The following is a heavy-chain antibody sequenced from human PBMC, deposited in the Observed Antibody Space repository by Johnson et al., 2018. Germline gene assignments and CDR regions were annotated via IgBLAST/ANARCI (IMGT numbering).Heavy chain of an antibody. J-gene: IGHJ4*02. Sequence: VQLVQSGGGLVQXGGSLRLSCAASGFTFSSYAMSWVRQGPGKGLEWVSAITATGGNPFYADSVKGRFTISIDNYKNTLYLQMNSLRAEDKAVYFCAKYGRPTITYSDYWGQGTLVTVSS. CDR1: GFTFSSYA. D-gene: IGHD4-11*01. V-gene: IGHV3-23*04. CDR2: ITATGGNP. CDR3: AKYGRPTITYSDY.